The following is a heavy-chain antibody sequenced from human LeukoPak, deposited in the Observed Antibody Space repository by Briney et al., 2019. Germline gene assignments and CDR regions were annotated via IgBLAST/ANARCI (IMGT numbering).Heavy chain of an antibody. Sequence: GGSLRLSCAASGFTFSSYPMHWVRQTPGKGLEWVAVISYDGSNKYYADSVKGRFIISRDNSKNTLYLQMNSLRAEDTAVYYCAKDRATYSYGSGSPPWDAFDIWGQGTMVTVSS. CDR3: AKDRATYSYGSGSPPWDAFDI. D-gene: IGHD3-10*01. CDR2: ISYDGSNK. V-gene: IGHV3-30-3*01. CDR1: GFTFSSYP. J-gene: IGHJ3*02.